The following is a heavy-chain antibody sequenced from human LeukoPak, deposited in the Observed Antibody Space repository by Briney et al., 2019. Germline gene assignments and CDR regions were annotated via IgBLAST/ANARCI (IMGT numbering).Heavy chain of an antibody. CDR3: ARRPSSGGWYSK. CDR1: GYSITSGFY. J-gene: IGHJ4*02. D-gene: IGHD6-19*01. CDR2: IYHSGRI. Sequence: SETLSLTCAVSGYSITSGFYWGRIRPAPGKGLEWIGSIYHSGRIYYNPSPESRVSISIDASKNQFSLRLSSVTAADTAVFYCARRPSSGGWYSKWGQGTLVTVSS. V-gene: IGHV4-38-2*01.